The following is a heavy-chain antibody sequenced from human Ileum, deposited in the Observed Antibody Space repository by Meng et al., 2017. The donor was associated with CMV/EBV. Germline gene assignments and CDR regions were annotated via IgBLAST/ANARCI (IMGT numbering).Heavy chain of an antibody. D-gene: IGHD3-10*01. Sequence: LRESGPGLVKPSEHLSLTCTISSASITPYYWNWIRQPAGKGLEWIGRIYTGGPTDYNPSLKSRVTMSVDMSKNQFFLNLSSVTAADTAVYYCARGQTVRGFEYWGLGILVTVSS. V-gene: IGHV4-4*07. CDR1: SASITPYY. CDR3: ARGQTVRGFEY. J-gene: IGHJ4*02. CDR2: IYTGGPT.